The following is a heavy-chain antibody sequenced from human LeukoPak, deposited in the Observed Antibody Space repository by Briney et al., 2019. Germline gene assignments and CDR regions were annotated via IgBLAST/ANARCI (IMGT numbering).Heavy chain of an antibody. J-gene: IGHJ6*03. CDR3: ARVRASSRGGYYYMDV. Sequence: GGSLRLSCAASGFNFNTYPMNWVRQAPGKGLEWVSSITSGSSYIYYADTVKGRFTISRDNAKNSLYLQMNSLRAEDTAVYYCARVRASSRGGYYYMDVWGKGTTVTVSS. D-gene: IGHD6-13*01. CDR2: ITSGSSYI. CDR1: GFNFNTYP. V-gene: IGHV3-21*01.